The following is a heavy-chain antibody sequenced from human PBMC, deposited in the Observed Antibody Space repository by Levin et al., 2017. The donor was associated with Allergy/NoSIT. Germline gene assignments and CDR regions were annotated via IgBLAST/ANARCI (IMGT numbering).Heavy chain of an antibody. Sequence: RASVKVSCKASGFTFTTYGIIWVRQAPGQGLEWMGWISGYSGNTDYAQKFQGRVSMTTDTSTSTAYMELRNLRSDDTAVYYCARVSYFESSGYYYPWGQGTQVTVSS. J-gene: IGHJ4*02. CDR3: ARVSYFESSGYYYP. V-gene: IGHV1-18*01. CDR1: GFTFTTYG. D-gene: IGHD3-22*01. CDR2: ISGYSGNT.